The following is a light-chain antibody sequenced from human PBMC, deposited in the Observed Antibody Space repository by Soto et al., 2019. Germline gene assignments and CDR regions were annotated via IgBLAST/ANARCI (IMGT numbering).Light chain of an antibody. CDR1: SSNIGADYD. J-gene: IGLJ3*02. CDR2: GNS. V-gene: IGLV1-40*01. CDR3: QPYDSSLSAVV. Sequence: SVLTQPPSVSGAPGQRVTISCTGSSSNIGADYDVHWYQQLPGTAPKLLIYGNSNRPSGVPDRFSGSKSGTSASLAITGLQAEDEADYYCQPYDSSLSAVVFGGGTKLTVL.